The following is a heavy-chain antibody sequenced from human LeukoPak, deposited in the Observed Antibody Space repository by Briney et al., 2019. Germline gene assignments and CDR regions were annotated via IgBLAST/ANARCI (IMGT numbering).Heavy chain of an antibody. CDR3: ARGRTGYGSGSYPPYFDY. CDR2: ISYDGSNK. Sequence: GRSLRLSCAASGFTFSSYAMHWVRQAPGKGLEWVAVISYDGSNKYYADSVKGRFTISIDNSKNTLYLQMNSLRAEDTAVYYCARGRTGYGSGSYPPYFDYWGQGTLVTVSS. J-gene: IGHJ4*02. D-gene: IGHD3-10*01. CDR1: GFTFSSYA. V-gene: IGHV3-30*04.